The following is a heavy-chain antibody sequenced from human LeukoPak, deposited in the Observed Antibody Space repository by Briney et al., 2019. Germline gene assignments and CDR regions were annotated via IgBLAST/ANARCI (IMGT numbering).Heavy chain of an antibody. V-gene: IGHV1-2*02. D-gene: IGHD3-3*01. CDR2: INPDSGYT. Sequence: ASVKVSCKTSGYTFTDYYIHWVRQAPGQGLEGMGWINPDSGYTNYAQKFQGRVTMTRDTSINTAYMELSRLTSDDTAVYYCATDPRTTVFGTFRYYYMDVWGEGTTVAVSS. CDR1: GYTFTDYY. CDR3: ATDPRTTVFGTFRYYYMDV. J-gene: IGHJ6*03.